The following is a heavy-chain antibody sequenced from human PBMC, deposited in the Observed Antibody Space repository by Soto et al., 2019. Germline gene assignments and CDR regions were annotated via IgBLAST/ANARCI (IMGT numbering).Heavy chain of an antibody. CDR3: ARGTSGSYPSAIST. V-gene: IGHV1-18*01. Sequence: QVQLVQSGPEVKKPGASVKVSCKASGYTFATYGISWVRQAPGQGLEWMGWISAYNGNTDYAQKLQGRVTMTTATSTSTAYMDLRSLRSDDTAVYYCARGTSGSYPSAISTWGQGTLVTVSS. CDR1: GYTFATYG. D-gene: IGHD1-26*01. CDR2: ISAYNGNT. J-gene: IGHJ5*02.